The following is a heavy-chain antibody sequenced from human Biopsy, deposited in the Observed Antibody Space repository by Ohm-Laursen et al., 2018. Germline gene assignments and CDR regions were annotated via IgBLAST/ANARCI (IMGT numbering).Heavy chain of an antibody. D-gene: IGHD4-23*01. Sequence: SETLSLTCTVSGASIEDYYWTWIRQAPGKTLEWIASINYRGNTNYNPSLKSRVTMSAHTSPNQFSLKLSSVTAADTAVYYCARGSNDFGGLYFPRWGQGTLLTVSS. CDR2: INYRGNT. CDR1: GASIEDYY. V-gene: IGHV4-59*08. CDR3: ARGSNDFGGLYFPR. J-gene: IGHJ4*02.